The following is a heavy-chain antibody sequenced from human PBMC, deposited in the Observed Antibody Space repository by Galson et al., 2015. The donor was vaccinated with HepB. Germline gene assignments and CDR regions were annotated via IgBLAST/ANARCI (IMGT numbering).Heavy chain of an antibody. Sequence: SVKVSCKASGGTFSSYAISWVRQAPGQGLEWMGGIIPIFGTANYAQKFQGRVTITADESTSTAYMELSSLRSEDTAVYYCAREGVVAARRGDWFDPWGQGTLVTVSS. J-gene: IGHJ5*02. CDR3: AREGVVAARRGDWFDP. CDR2: IIPIFGTA. D-gene: IGHD2-15*01. V-gene: IGHV1-69*13. CDR1: GGTFSSYA.